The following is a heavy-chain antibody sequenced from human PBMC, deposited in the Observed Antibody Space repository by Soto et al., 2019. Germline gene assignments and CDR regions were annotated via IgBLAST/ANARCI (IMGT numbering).Heavy chain of an antibody. CDR3: ARSDIVLVPSSTGALDY. D-gene: IGHD2-2*01. CDR2: IYDSGNI. CDR1: GASVSSGNYY. V-gene: IGHV4-30-4*01. Sequence: PSETLSLTCTVSGASVSSGNYYWSWIRQPPGKDLEWIGHIYDSGNIDYKKSLESRVTMSMDTSKNQFSLKMTSVTAADTAMYYCARSDIVLVPSSTGALDYWGQG. J-gene: IGHJ4*02.